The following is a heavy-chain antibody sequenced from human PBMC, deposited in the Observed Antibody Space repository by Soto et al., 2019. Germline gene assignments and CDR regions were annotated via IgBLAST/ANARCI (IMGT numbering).Heavy chain of an antibody. CDR2: IWYDGSNK. CDR3: ARDRALGYCSSTSCYQNYGMDV. Sequence: PGGSLRLSCAASGFTFSSYGMHWVRQAPGKGLEWVAVIWYDGSNKYYADSVKGRFTISRDNSKNTLYLQMNSLRAEDTAVYYCARDRALGYCSSTSCYQNYGMDVWGQGTTVTVSS. J-gene: IGHJ6*02. D-gene: IGHD2-2*01. V-gene: IGHV3-33*01. CDR1: GFTFSSYG.